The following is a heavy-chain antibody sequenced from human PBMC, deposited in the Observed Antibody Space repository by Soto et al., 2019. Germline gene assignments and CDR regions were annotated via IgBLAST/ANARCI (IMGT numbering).Heavy chain of an antibody. CDR3: AADYSSSWYDYYYGMDV. D-gene: IGHD6-13*01. Sequence: SVKVSCQSSSFTFTSSAVQWVRQARGQRLEWIGWIVVGSGDTNYAQKFQERVTITRDMSTSTAYMELSSLRSEDTAVYYCAADYSSSWYDYYYGMDVWGQGTTVTVSS. J-gene: IGHJ6*02. CDR2: IVVGSGDT. CDR1: SFTFTSSA. V-gene: IGHV1-58*01.